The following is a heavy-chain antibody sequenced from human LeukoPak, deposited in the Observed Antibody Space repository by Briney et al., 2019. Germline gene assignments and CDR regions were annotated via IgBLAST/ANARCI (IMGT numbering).Heavy chain of an antibody. CDR2: IHSSGYT. CDR1: GGSLISYY. CDR3: AQRQGPNSGSYDYFDP. Sequence: PSETLSLTCTVSGGSLISYYWSWIRQPPGQGLEWIADIHSSGYTNYNPSLRSRVTISVDTSKNHFSLTVTSVTAADTAVYYCAQRQGPNSGSYDYFDPWGQGTLVTVSS. V-gene: IGHV4-4*09. J-gene: IGHJ5*02. D-gene: IGHD1-26*01.